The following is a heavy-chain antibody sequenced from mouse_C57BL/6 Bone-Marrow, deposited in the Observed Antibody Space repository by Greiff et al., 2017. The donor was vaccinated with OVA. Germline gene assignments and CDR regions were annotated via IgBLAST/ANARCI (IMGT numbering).Heavy chain of an antibody. CDR3: AREGDYYGSSYKLTGTDFDY. CDR1: GYTFTSYW. D-gene: IGHD1-1*01. J-gene: IGHJ2*01. Sequence: QVQLQQPGAELVMPGASVKLSCKASGYTFTSYWMHWVKQRPGQGLEWNGELDPSDSYTNYNQKFKGKSTLTVDKSSSTAYMQLSSLTSEDSAVYYCAREGDYYGSSYKLTGTDFDYWGQGTTLTVSS. V-gene: IGHV1-69*01. CDR2: LDPSDSYT.